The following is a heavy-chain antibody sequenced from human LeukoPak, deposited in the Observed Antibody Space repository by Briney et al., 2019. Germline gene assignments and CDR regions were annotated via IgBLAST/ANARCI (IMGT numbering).Heavy chain of an antibody. CDR1: GFTFSSYG. Sequence: GGSLRLSCAASGFTFSSYGMHWVRQAPGKGLEWVAFIRYDGSNKYYAGSVKGRFTISRDNSKNTLYLQMNSLRAEDTAVYYCAKDPEVRRVSGIAAAGPPFDYWGQGTLVTVSS. J-gene: IGHJ4*02. CDR3: AKDPEVRRVSGIAAAGPPFDY. CDR2: IRYDGSNK. D-gene: IGHD6-13*01. V-gene: IGHV3-30*02.